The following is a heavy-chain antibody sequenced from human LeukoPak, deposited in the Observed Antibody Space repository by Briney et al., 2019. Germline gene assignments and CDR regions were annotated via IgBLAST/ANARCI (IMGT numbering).Heavy chain of an antibody. CDR2: IDHSGNS. Sequence: SGTLSLNCAVSGGAISSSNWWNWVRQSPGKGLEWIGEIDHSGNSNYNPSLKSRVTISGDKSKNQFSLKLSSVTAADTAVYYCASKSGKRGYSYGYYFDSWGQGTLVTVSS. J-gene: IGHJ4*02. CDR1: GGAISSSNW. CDR3: ASKSGKRGYSYGYYFDS. V-gene: IGHV4-4*02. D-gene: IGHD5-18*01.